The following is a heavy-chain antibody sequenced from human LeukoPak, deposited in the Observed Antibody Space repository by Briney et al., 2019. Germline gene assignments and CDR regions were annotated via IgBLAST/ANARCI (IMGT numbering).Heavy chain of an antibody. CDR3: ASYIAVAGKNWFDP. Sequence: SETLSLTCTVSGGSISSSSYYWSWIRQPAGKGLEWIGRIYTSGSTNYNPSLKSRVTMSVDTSKNQFSLKLSSVTAADTAVYYCASYIAVAGKNWFDPWGQGTLVTVSS. D-gene: IGHD6-19*01. V-gene: IGHV4-61*02. CDR2: IYTSGST. CDR1: GGSISSSSYY. J-gene: IGHJ5*02.